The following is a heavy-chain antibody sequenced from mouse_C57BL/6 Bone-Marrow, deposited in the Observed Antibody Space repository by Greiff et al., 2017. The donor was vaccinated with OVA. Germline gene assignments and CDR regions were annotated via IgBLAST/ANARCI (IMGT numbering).Heavy chain of an antibody. Sequence: QVQLKQPGAELVMPGASVKLSCKASGYTFTSYWMHWVKQRPGQGLEWIGEIDPSDSYTNYNQKFKGKSTLTVDKSSSTAYMQLSSLTSEDSAVYYCAREGGTMDYWGQGTTLTVSS. CDR3: AREGGTMDY. CDR2: IDPSDSYT. V-gene: IGHV1-69*01. CDR1: GYTFTSYW. J-gene: IGHJ2*01. D-gene: IGHD1-1*02.